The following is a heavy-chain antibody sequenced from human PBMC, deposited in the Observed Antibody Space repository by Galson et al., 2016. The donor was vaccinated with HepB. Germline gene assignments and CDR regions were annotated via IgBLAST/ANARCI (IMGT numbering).Heavy chain of an antibody. CDR1: GGSISSNSYF. J-gene: IGHJ4*02. CDR2: IYHSGTT. D-gene: IGHD3-10*02. Sequence: SETLSLTCTVSGGSISSNSYFWGWIRQPPGKGLEWIWIIYHSGTTYYNPSLQSRITKTVDTSKNQFSLILTSVTAADTAVYYCARRSRFDVYVRPDSWGQGTLVTVSS. V-gene: IGHV4-39*01. CDR3: ARRSRFDVYVRPDS.